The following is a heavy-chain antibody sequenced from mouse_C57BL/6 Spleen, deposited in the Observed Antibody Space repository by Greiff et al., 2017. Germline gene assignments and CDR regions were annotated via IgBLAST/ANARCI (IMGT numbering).Heavy chain of an antibody. CDR1: GYTFTSYW. D-gene: IGHD1-1*01. Sequence: QFQLQQPGAELVMPGASVKLSCKASGYTFTSYWMHWVKQRPGPGLEWIGEIDPSDSYTNYNQKFKAKSTLTVDKSSSTAYMQLSSLTSEDSAVYYCARSSYYGSSYWYFDVWGTGTTVTVSS. CDR2: IDPSDSYT. V-gene: IGHV1-69*01. CDR3: ARSSYYGSSYWYFDV. J-gene: IGHJ1*03.